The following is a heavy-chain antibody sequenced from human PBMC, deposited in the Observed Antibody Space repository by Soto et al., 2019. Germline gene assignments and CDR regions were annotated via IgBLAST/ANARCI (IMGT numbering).Heavy chain of an antibody. CDR1: GYTFTSYY. CDR3: ARIYSNYLVFDY. V-gene: IGHV1-46*03. J-gene: IGHJ4*02. D-gene: IGHD4-4*01. Sequence: QVQLVQSGAEVKKPGASVKVSCKASGYTFTSYYMHWVRQAPGQGLEWMGIINPSGGSTSYAQKFQGRGTMTRDTSTSTVYMELSSLRSEDTAVYYCARIYSNYLVFDYWGQGTLVTVSS. CDR2: INPSGGST.